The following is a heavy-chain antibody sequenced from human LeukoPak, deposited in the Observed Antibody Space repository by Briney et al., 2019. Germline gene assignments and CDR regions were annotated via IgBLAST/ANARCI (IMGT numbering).Heavy chain of an antibody. V-gene: IGHV3-23*01. CDR3: ARPIYYDSSGGYYFDY. D-gene: IGHD3-22*01. Sequence: GGSLRLSCAASGFTFSSYAMNWVRQAPGKGLKWVSGISGSGATTYYADSVKGRFTISRDNSKNTLYLQVNSLRAEDTAVYYCARPIYYDSSGGYYFDYWGQGTLVTVSS. CDR2: ISGSGATT. CDR1: GFTFSSYA. J-gene: IGHJ4*02.